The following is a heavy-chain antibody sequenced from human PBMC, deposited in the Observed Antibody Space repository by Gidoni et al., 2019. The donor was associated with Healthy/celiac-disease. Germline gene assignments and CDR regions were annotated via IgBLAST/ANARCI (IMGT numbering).Heavy chain of an antibody. Sequence: QVQLVESGGGVVQPGRSLRLSCAASGFTFSSYGMHWVRQAPGKGLEWVAVIWYDGSNKYYADSVKGRFTISRDNSKNTLYLQMNSLRAEDTAVYYCARGSASGWTQVVDYWGQGTLVTVSS. CDR2: IWYDGSNK. V-gene: IGHV3-33*01. D-gene: IGHD6-19*01. CDR3: ARGSASGWTQVVDY. CDR1: GFTFSSYG. J-gene: IGHJ4*02.